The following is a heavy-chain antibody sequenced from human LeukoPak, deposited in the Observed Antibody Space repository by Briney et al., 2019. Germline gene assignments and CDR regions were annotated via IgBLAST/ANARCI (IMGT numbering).Heavy chain of an antibody. CDR1: GCSISSYY. J-gene: IGHJ4*02. D-gene: IGHD2-2*01. V-gene: IGHV4-59*01. CDR2: IYYSGST. CDR3: ARYLGYCSSTSCFYYFDY. Sequence: SETLSLTCTVSGCSISSYYWSWIRQPPGKGLEWIGYIYYSGSTNYNPSLKSRVTISVDTSKNQFSLKLSSVTAADTAVYYCARYLGYCSSTSCFYYFDYWGQGTLVTVSS.